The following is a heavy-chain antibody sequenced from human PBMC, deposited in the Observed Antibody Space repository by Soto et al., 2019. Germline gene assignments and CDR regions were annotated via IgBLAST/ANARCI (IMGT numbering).Heavy chain of an antibody. CDR1: GGSISSGDYY. CDR3: ARRADYDSSGDYFLDY. D-gene: IGHD3-22*01. Sequence: SETLSLTCTVSGGSISSGDYYWSWIRQPPGKGLEWIGYIYDSGSTYYNPSLKSRVTISVDTSKNQFSLKLNSVTAADTAVYYCARRADYDSSGDYFLDYWGQGTLVTVSS. CDR2: IYDSGST. V-gene: IGHV4-30-4*01. J-gene: IGHJ4*02.